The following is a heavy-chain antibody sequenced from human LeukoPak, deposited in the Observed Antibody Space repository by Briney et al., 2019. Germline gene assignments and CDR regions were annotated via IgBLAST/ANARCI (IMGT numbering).Heavy chain of an antibody. Sequence: PSETLSLTCAVYGGSFSGYYWSWIRQPPGKGLEWIGEINHSGSTNYNPSLKSRVTISVDTSKNQFSLKLSSVTAADTAVYYCASLEMGTIRFDYWGQGTLVTVSS. J-gene: IGHJ4*02. CDR3: ASLEMGTIRFDY. CDR1: GGSFSGYY. D-gene: IGHD5-24*01. CDR2: INHSGST. V-gene: IGHV4-34*01.